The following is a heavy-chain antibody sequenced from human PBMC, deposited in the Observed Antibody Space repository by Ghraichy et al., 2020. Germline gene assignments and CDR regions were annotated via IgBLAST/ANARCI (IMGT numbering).Heavy chain of an antibody. V-gene: IGHV4-39*01. Sequence: SETLSLTCTVSGGSISSSSYYWGWIRQPPGKGLEWIGSIYYSGSTYYNPSLKSRVTISVDTSKNQFSLKLSSVTAADTAVYYCARQGRGWELPPFDPWGQGTLVTVSS. CDR3: ARQGRGWELPPFDP. J-gene: IGHJ5*02. D-gene: IGHD1-26*01. CDR2: IYYSGST. CDR1: GGSISSSSYY.